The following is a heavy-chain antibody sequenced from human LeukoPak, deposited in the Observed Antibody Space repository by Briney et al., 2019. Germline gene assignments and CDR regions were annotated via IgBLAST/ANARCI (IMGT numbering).Heavy chain of an antibody. D-gene: IGHD5-24*01. V-gene: IGHV3-7*01. CDR1: GFTFSKYW. Sequence: GGSLRLSCEASGFTFSKYWMSCVRQTPGKGLECVANIAEDGSEKYYVDSVKGRITISRDNAKNTLYLQMNSLGVDDTAVYYCGRGRSMNDWGQGTLVTVSS. J-gene: IGHJ4*02. CDR2: IAEDGSEK. CDR3: GRGRSMND.